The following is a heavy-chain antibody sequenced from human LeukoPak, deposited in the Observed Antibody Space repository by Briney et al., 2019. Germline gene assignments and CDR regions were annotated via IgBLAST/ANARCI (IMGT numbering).Heavy chain of an antibody. CDR2: IYYSGST. V-gene: IGHV4-39*01. CDR1: GGSVSSSSYY. D-gene: IGHD3-22*01. CDR3: ARGKAIVAGDALDI. J-gene: IGHJ3*02. Sequence: SETLSLTCTVSGGSVSSSSYYWGWIRQPPGKGLEWIGSIYYSGSTYYNPSLKSRVTISVDTSKNQFSLKLSSVTAADTAVYYCARGKAIVAGDALDIWGQGTMVTVSS.